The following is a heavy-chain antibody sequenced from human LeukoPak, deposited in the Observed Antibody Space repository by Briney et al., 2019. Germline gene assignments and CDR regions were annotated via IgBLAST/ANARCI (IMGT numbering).Heavy chain of an antibody. CDR1: GGSISSSSYY. CDR2: IYYSGST. CDR3: ARDLGIAPHNWFDP. D-gene: IGHD2-21*01. Sequence: SGTLSLTCTVSGGSISSSSYYWGWIRQPPGKGLEWIGSIYYSGSTYYNPSLKSRVTISVDTSRNQFSLKLSSVTAADTAVYYCARDLGIAPHNWFDPWGQGTLVTVSS. J-gene: IGHJ5*02. V-gene: IGHV4-39*07.